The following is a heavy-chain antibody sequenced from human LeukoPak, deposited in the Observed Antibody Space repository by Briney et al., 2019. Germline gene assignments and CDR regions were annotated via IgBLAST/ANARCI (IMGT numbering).Heavy chain of an antibody. CDR1: GFTFSRYW. CDR2: TKEDGSDK. D-gene: IGHD6-19*01. Sequence: PGGSLRLSCAASGFTFSRYWMTWVRQAPGKGPEWLANTKEDGSDKYYVDSVEGRFTISRDNAKNSLYLQMNSLRAEDTAVYYCARDHAMAVAGLIDYWGQGALVTVSS. V-gene: IGHV3-7*01. CDR3: ARDHAMAVAGLIDY. J-gene: IGHJ4*02.